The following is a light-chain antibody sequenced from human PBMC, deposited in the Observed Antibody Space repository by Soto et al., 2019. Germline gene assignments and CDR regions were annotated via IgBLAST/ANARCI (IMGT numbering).Light chain of an antibody. V-gene: IGKV1-5*03. CDR3: QQYADYSRT. CDR1: QSICNW. CDR2: KAS. Sequence: DIQMTQSPSTLSSYVVYIVTITFRSSQSICNWLAWYQQKPGKAPKLLIYKASSLEGGVPSRFSGSGSGTEFTLTISSLQPDDFATYYCQQYADYSRTFGQGTKV. J-gene: IGKJ1*01.